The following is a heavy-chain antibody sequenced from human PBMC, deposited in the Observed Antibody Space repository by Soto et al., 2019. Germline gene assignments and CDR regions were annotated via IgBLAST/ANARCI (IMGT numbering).Heavy chain of an antibody. D-gene: IGHD5-12*01. CDR1: GGTFNNYA. CDR2: IIPIFNSA. CDR3: AREVTVASYSFDF. J-gene: IGHJ4*02. Sequence: QVQLVQSGAEVKRPGSSVKVSCKASGGTFNNYALSWVRQAPGQGLEWMGGIIPIFNSANYAQKFQGRVTITSVDSTSTAYMELRSLRPDDTAVYYCAREVTVASYSFDFWGQGTLVTVSS. V-gene: IGHV1-69*01.